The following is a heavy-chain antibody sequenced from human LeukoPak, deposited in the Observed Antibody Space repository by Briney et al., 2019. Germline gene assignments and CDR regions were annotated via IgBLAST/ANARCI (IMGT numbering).Heavy chain of an antibody. CDR3: ARSLGGGYDFADY. CDR2: ISYDGSNK. CDR1: GFTFSSYW. D-gene: IGHD5-12*01. Sequence: GSLRLSCAASGFTFSSYWMSWVRQAPGKGLEWVAVISYDGSNKYYADSVKGRFTISRDNSKNTLYLQMNSLRAEDTAVYYRARSLGGGYDFADYWGQETLVTVSS. J-gene: IGHJ4*02. V-gene: IGHV3-30-3*01.